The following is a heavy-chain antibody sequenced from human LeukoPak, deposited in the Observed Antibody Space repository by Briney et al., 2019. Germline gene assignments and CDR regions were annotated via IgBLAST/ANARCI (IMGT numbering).Heavy chain of an antibody. Sequence: SQTLSLTCAISGDSVSSISAAWNWIRQSPSRGLEWLGRTYYRSKWYNDYAVSVKSRIAINPDTSKNQFSLQLNSVTPEDTAVYYCARGINWRTEGWFDTWGRGPLLTVPS. CDR3: ARGINWRTEGWFDT. J-gene: IGHJ5*02. D-gene: IGHD1-20*01. CDR1: GDSVSSISAA. V-gene: IGHV6-1*01. CDR2: TYYRSKWYN.